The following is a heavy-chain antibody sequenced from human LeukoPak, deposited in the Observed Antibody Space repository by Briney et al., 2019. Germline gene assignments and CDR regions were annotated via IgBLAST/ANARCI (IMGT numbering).Heavy chain of an antibody. D-gene: IGHD2-2*01. CDR2: IYYSGST. Sequence: SETLSLTCTVSGGSISSGGYYWSWLRQHPGKGLEWIGYIYYSGSTYYNPSLKSQVTISVDTSKNQFSLKLSSVTAADPAVYYCARRYCSSTSCPFDPWGQGTLVTVSS. CDR3: ARRYCSSTSCPFDP. J-gene: IGHJ5*02. V-gene: IGHV4-31*01. CDR1: GGSISSGGYY.